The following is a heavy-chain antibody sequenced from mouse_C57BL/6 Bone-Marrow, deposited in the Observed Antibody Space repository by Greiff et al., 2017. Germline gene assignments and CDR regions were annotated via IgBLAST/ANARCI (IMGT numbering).Heavy chain of an antibody. J-gene: IGHJ4*01. V-gene: IGHV1-52*01. D-gene: IGHD1-1*01. Sequence: QVQLQQPGAELVRPGSSVKLSCKASGYTFTSYWMHWVKQRPIQGLEWIGNIDPSDSETHYNQKFKDKATLTVDKSSSTAYMQLSSLTSEDSAVYYCARGDYYGSSYAMDYWGQGTSVTVSS. CDR3: ARGDYYGSSYAMDY. CDR2: IDPSDSET. CDR1: GYTFTSYW.